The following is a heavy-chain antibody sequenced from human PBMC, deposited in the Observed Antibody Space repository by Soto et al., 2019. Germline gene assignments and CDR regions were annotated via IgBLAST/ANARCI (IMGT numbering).Heavy chain of an antibody. V-gene: IGHV1-69*13. CDR2: IIPIFGTA. CDR3: AKECIAANYYYYGMDV. Sequence: SVKVSCKASGGTFSSYAISWVRQAPGQGLEWMGGIIPIFGTANYAQKFQGRVTITADESTSTAYMELSSLRSEDTAVYYCAKECIAANYYYYGMDVWGQGTTVTASS. CDR1: GGTFSSYA. J-gene: IGHJ6*02. D-gene: IGHD6-13*01.